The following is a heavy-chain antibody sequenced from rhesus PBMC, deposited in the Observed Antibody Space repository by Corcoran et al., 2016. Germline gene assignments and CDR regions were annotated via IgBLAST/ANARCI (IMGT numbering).Heavy chain of an antibody. V-gene: IGHV4S10*01. CDR2: IYGSSTST. Sequence: QVQLQESGPGVVKPSETLSLTCAVSGGSISDSYRWSWIRQPPGKGLEWIGFIYGSSTSTNYNPSRKSRVTISKDTSKNQFSLKLSSVTAADTAVYYCARNSYGAAGHWGQGVLVTVSS. CDR1: GGSISDSYR. CDR3: ARNSYGAAGH. D-gene: IGHD6S26*01. J-gene: IGHJ4*01.